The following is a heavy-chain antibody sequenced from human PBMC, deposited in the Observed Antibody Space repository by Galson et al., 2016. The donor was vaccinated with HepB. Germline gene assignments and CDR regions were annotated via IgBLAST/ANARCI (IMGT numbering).Heavy chain of an antibody. J-gene: IGHJ4*02. D-gene: IGHD5-18*01. V-gene: IGHV3-30-3*01. CDR3: ARDRGYSYGYLVSYYFDY. CDR1: GFTFSSYA. Sequence: SLRLSCAASGFTFSSYAMHWVRQAPGKGLEWEAVITYDGSNTYYADSVKGRFTISRDNSKNTLYLQMNGLRAEDTAVYYCARDRGYSYGYLVSYYFDYWGQGTLVTVSS. CDR2: ITYDGSNT.